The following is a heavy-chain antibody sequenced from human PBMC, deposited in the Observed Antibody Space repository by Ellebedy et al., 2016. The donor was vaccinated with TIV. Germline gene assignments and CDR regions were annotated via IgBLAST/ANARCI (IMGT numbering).Heavy chain of an antibody. CDR2: IDNAGDT. V-gene: IGHV3-13*01. CDR1: GFTFSRYD. CDR3: TRFEIISGGGYGMDV. Sequence: GGSLRLXXAASGFTFSRYDMHWVRQSTRKGLEWVASIDNAGDTYYPGSVKGRFTISRENAKNSLYLLMNSLRVEDTAVYYCTRFEIISGGGYGMDVWGQGTTVTVSS. D-gene: IGHD3-16*01. J-gene: IGHJ6*02.